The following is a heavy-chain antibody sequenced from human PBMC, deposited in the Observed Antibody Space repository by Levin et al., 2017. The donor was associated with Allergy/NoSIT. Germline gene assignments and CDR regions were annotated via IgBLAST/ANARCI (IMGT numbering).Heavy chain of an antibody. Sequence: GGSLRLSCAASGFTFSGSGIHWVRQASGKGLEWVGRIRSKPNSYATAYAASVKGRFTISRDDSKNTAYLQMNSLKTEDTAVYYFTRYVDVAASVDFDIWGQGTMVTVSS. D-gene: IGHD5-12*01. CDR1: GFTFSGSG. CDR3: TRYVDVAASVDFDI. CDR2: IRSKPNSYAT. J-gene: IGHJ3*02. V-gene: IGHV3-73*01.